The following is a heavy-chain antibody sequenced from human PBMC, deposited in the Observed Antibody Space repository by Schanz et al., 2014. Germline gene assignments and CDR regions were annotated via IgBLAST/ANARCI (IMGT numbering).Heavy chain of an antibody. J-gene: IGHJ3*02. D-gene: IGHD4-17*01. CDR1: GFTFSSHW. Sequence: EVQLVQSGGGLVQPGGSLRLSCAASGFTFSSHWMHWVRQDPGKGLVWVARINSVGSNTDYADAVTGRFTISRDNAKNTLYLQMNTLRAEDTAVYYCARKMKLRVYGDKGHDSLDNWGQGTMVTVSS. CDR3: ARKMKLRVYGDKGHDSLDN. V-gene: IGHV3-74*01. CDR2: INSVGSNT.